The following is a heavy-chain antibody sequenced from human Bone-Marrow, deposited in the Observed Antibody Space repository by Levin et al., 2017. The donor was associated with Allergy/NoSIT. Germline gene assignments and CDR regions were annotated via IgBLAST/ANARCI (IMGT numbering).Heavy chain of an antibody. CDR3: AREERVRGYRGWFDP. Sequence: SETLSLTCTVSGGSISSYYWSWIRQPAGKGLEWIGRIYTSGSTNYNPSLKSRVTMSVDTSKNQFSLKLSSVTAADTAVYYCAREERVRGYRGWFDPWGQGTLVTVSS. J-gene: IGHJ5*02. CDR1: GGSISSYY. CDR2: IYTSGST. D-gene: IGHD5-18*01. V-gene: IGHV4-4*07.